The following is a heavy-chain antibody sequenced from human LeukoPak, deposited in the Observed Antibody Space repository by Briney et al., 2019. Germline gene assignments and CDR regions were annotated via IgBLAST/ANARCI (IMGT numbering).Heavy chain of an antibody. CDR2: IRYDGSNK. J-gene: IGHJ5*02. CDR1: AFTFSSYG. CDR3: AKDRAVVPAAMGLWFDP. D-gene: IGHD2-2*01. Sequence: GGSLRLSCAASAFTFSSYGMHWVRQAPGKGLEWVAFIRYDGSNKYYADSVKGRFTISRDNSKNTLYLQMNSLRAEDTAVYYCAKDRAVVPAAMGLWFDPWGQGTLVTVSS. V-gene: IGHV3-30*02.